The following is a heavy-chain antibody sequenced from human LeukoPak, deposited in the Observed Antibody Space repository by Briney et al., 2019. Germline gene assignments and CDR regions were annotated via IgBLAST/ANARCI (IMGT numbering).Heavy chain of an antibody. CDR2: INHSGST. CDR3: ARGRTYSSSWYRNWFDP. CDR1: GGSFSGYY. Sequence: ASETLSLTCAVYGGSFSGYYWSWIRQPPGKGLEWIGEINHSGSTNYNPSLKSRVTISVDTSKNQFSLKLSSVTAADTAVYYCARGRTYSSSWYRNWFDPWGQGTLVTVSS. D-gene: IGHD6-13*01. J-gene: IGHJ5*02. V-gene: IGHV4-34*01.